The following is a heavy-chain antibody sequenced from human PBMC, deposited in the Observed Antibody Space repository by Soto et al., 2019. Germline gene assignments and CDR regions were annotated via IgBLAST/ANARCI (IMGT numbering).Heavy chain of an antibody. CDR3: ARDPLITLIRGEGFFDY. CDR1: GYTFTSYG. J-gene: IGHJ4*02. Sequence: QVPLVQSGAEVKKPGASVKVSCKASGYTFTSYGISWVRQAPGQGLEWMGWISAYNGNTNYAQKLQGRVTMTTDTSTSTAYMELRSLRSDDTAVYYCARDPLITLIRGEGFFDYWGQGTLVTVSS. D-gene: IGHD3-10*01. CDR2: ISAYNGNT. V-gene: IGHV1-18*01.